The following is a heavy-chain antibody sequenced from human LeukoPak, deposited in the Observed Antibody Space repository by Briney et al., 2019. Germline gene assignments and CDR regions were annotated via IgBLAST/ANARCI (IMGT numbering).Heavy chain of an antibody. CDR3: AKKPRYCSNGLCFYDYHYYGMGV. Sequence: GGSLRLSCAASGFTFSSYAMSWVRQAPGKGLEWVSAISGSGGSTYYADSVKGRFTISRDNSKNTLYLQMNSLRAEDTAVYYFAKKPRYCSNGLCFYDYHYYGMGVWGQGTKGTGFS. CDR2: ISGSGGST. J-gene: IGHJ6*02. CDR1: GFTFSSYA. V-gene: IGHV3-23*01. D-gene: IGHD2-8*01.